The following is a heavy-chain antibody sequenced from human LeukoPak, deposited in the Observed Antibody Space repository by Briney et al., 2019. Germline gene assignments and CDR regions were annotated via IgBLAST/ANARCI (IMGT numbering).Heavy chain of an antibody. D-gene: IGHD4-17*01. CDR3: ARVPIPLDYGDYRENWFDP. J-gene: IGHJ5*02. CDR2: IYYSGST. CDR1: GGSISSGGYY. V-gene: IGHV4-31*03. Sequence: SETLSLTCTVSGGSISSGGYYWSWIRQHPGKGLEWIGYIYYSGSTYYNPSLKSRVTISVNTSKNQFSLKLSSVTAADTAVYYCARVPIPLDYGDYRENWFDPWGQGTLVTVSS.